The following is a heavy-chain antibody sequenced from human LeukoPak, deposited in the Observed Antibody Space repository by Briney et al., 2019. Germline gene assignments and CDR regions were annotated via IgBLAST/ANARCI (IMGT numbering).Heavy chain of an antibody. D-gene: IGHD3-10*01. J-gene: IGHJ6*03. CDR1: GGSISSYY. CDR3: ARLCRIWFGKFSVHCYMDV. CDR2: IYTSGST. V-gene: IGHV4-4*07. Sequence: SETLSLTCTVSGGSISSYYWSWIRQPAGKGLEWIGRIYTSGSTNYNPSLKSRVTMSVDTSKNQFSLKLSSVTAADTAVYYCARLCRIWFGKFSVHCYMDVWGKGTTVTISS.